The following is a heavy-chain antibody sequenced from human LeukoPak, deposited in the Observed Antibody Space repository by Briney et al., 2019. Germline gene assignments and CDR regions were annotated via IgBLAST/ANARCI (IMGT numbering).Heavy chain of an antibody. D-gene: IGHD6-13*01. Sequence: SVKVSCKASGYTFTSYGISWVRQAPGQGLEWMGGIIPIFGTANYAQKFQGRVTITADESTSTAYMELSSLRSEDTAVYYCARGNLPGYSSSWYSVWGQGTLVTVSS. CDR2: IIPIFGTA. CDR1: GYTFTSYG. J-gene: IGHJ4*02. V-gene: IGHV1-69*13. CDR3: ARGNLPGYSSSWYSV.